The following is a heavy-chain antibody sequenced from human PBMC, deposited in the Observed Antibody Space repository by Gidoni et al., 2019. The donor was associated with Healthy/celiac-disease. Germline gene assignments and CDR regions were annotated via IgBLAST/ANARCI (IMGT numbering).Heavy chain of an antibody. D-gene: IGHD1-1*01. CDR3: ARVRPTDTPHLDY. J-gene: IGHJ4*02. V-gene: IGHV3-53*01. CDR2: IYSGGST. CDR1: GFSVSYNL. Sequence: EVQLVESGGGLIQPGGSLRLSCAASGFSVSYNLRIWVRQAPGKGLEWVSIIYSGGSTYYADSVKGRFTISRDNPKNAVFLQMNSLSVEDTAVYYCARVRPTDTPHLDYWGQGTLVTVSS.